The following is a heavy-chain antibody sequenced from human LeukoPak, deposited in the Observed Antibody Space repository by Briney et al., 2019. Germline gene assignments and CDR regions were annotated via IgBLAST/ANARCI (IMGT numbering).Heavy chain of an antibody. J-gene: IGHJ5*02. D-gene: IGHD3-22*01. CDR1: GGSISSYY. V-gene: IGHV4-59*08. CDR2: IYYSGYT. CDR3: ARVRFPYYYDA. Sequence: SETLSLTCTVSGGSISSYYWSWIRQPPGKGLKRIGNIYYSGYTTYSPSLRSRVTISVDTSKNQFSLKLNSVMAADTAVYYCARVRFPYYYDAWGQGTLVTVSS.